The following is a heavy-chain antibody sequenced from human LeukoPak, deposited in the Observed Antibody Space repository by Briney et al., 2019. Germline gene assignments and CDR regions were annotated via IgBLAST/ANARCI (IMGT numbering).Heavy chain of an antibody. CDR3: ARDFADYYGSGESD. J-gene: IGHJ4*02. CDR2: ISAYNGNT. Sequence: ASVKVSCKASGYTFTSYGISWVRQAPGQGLEWMGWISAYNGNTNYAQKLQGRVTMTTDTSTSTAYMELRSLRSDDTAVYYCARDFADYYGSGESDWGQGTLVTASS. D-gene: IGHD3-10*01. CDR1: GYTFTSYG. V-gene: IGHV1-18*01.